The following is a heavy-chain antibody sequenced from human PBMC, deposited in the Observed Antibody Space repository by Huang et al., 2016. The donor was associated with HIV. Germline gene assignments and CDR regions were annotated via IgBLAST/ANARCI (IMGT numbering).Heavy chain of an antibody. D-gene: IGHD7-27*01. CDR3: ARVGKGAFGY. V-gene: IGHV3-53*01. CDR1: GFTVSTNY. J-gene: IGHJ4*02. CDR2: IYARGDT. Sequence: EVQLVESGGGLIRPGGSLRLSCAVSGFTVSTNYMSWVRQAPGKGLEWVSVIYARGDTFYADSVNGRFVISKDDSKNTVYLQMNSLTADDTAVYYCARVGKGAFGYWGQGTLVTVSS.